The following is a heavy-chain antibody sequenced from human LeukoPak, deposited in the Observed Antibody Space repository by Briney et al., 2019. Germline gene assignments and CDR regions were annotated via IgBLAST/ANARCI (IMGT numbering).Heavy chain of an antibody. CDR3: ASVSRSFMFWSR. D-gene: IGHD2-8*02. Sequence: SQTLSLTCTVSGGSISSGSYYWSWIRQPAGKGLEWIGRIYTSGSTNYSPSLKSRVTISVDTSKNRFSLKLSSVTAADTAVYYCASVSRSFMFWSRWGQGTLVTVSS. V-gene: IGHV4-61*02. J-gene: IGHJ4*02. CDR1: GGSISSGSYY. CDR2: IYTSGST.